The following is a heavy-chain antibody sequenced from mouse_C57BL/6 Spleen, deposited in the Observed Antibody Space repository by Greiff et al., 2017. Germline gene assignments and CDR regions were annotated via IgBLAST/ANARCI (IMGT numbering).Heavy chain of an antibody. CDR3: SRREDYSVAY. CDR1: GYAFSSYW. Sequence: QVQLKESGAELVKPGASVKISCKASGYAFSSYWLNWVKQRPGKGLEWIGQIYPGDGDTNYNGKFKGKATLTADKSSSTAYMQRSSLTSEDSAVYFCSRREDYSVAYWGQGTLVTVSA. V-gene: IGHV1-80*01. D-gene: IGHD1-1*01. J-gene: IGHJ3*01. CDR2: IYPGDGDT.